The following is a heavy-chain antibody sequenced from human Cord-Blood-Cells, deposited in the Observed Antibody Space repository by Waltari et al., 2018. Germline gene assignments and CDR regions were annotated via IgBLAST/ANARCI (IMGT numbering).Heavy chain of an antibody. J-gene: IGHJ4*02. Sequence: QLQLQESGPGLVKPSETLSLTCPVSGGSISSSSYSWGWIRQPPVKGLGWIGSIYYSGSTYYNPSLKSRVTISVDTSKNQFSLKLSSVTAADTAVYYCARHFWGATTIDYWGQGTLVTVSS. CDR2: IYYSGST. CDR1: GGSISSSSYS. D-gene: IGHD1-26*01. CDR3: ARHFWGATTIDY. V-gene: IGHV4-39*01.